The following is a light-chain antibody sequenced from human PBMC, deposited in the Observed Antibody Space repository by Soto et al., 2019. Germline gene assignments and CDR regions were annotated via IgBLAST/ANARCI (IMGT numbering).Light chain of an antibody. V-gene: IGKV1-6*01. J-gene: IGKJ2*01. CDR3: RQDYDYPRT. CDR2: AAS. CDR1: PGIRTE. Sequence: ATPMTQSPSSLSASVGDRVTIACRASPGIRTELRWYQQKAGEAPKLLIYAASALQTGVPPRISGRGSGTAFSLTTSSLQREDFAADDFRQDYDYPRTFGQGTKWEMK.